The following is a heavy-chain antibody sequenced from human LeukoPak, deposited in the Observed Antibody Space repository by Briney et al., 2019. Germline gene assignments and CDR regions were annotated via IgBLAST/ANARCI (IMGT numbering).Heavy chain of an antibody. V-gene: IGHV3-66*01. Sequence: GGSLRLSCAASEFSVGSNYMTWVRQAPGKGLEWVSLIYCGGSTYYADSVKGRFTISRDNSKNTLYLQMNSLRAEDTAVYYCAKDRAGIVVVVAADLIDWFDPWGQGTLVTVSS. CDR1: EFSVGSNY. CDR2: IYCGGST. D-gene: IGHD2-15*01. CDR3: AKDRAGIVVVVAADLIDWFDP. J-gene: IGHJ5*02.